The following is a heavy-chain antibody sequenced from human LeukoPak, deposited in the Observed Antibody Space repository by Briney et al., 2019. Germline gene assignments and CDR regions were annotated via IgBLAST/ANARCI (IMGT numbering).Heavy chain of an antibody. Sequence: NPSETLSLTCTVSGGSISSYYWSWIRQPPGKGLEWIGYIYYSGSTNYNPSLKSRVTISVDTSKTQFSLKLSSVTAADTAVYYCARTYYYDSSGYYTLEYYFDYWGQGTLVTVSS. D-gene: IGHD3-22*01. CDR1: GGSISSYY. CDR2: IYYSGST. CDR3: ARTYYYDSSGYYTLEYYFDY. J-gene: IGHJ4*02. V-gene: IGHV4-59*01.